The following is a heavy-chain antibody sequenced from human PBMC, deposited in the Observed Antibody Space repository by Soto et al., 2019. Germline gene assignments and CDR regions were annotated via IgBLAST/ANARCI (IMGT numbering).Heavy chain of an antibody. CDR1: GFIVSSNY. Sequence: EVQLVESGGGLVQPGGSLRLSCAASGFIVSSNYMSWVRQAPGKGLEWVSVIYSGGSTYYADSVKGRFTISRDNSKNTLYLQMNSLRAEDTAVYYCARSITMVRGVIITEYYFDYWGQGTLVTVSS. D-gene: IGHD3-10*01. CDR3: ARSITMVRGVIITEYYFDY. CDR2: IYSGGST. J-gene: IGHJ4*02. V-gene: IGHV3-66*01.